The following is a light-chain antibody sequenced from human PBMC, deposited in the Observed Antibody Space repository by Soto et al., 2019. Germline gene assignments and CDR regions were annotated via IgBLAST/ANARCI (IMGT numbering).Light chain of an antibody. CDR2: KAS. V-gene: IGKV1-12*01. J-gene: IGKJ4*02. CDR3: QQTSSFPLT. CDR1: QGISSW. Sequence: IQMTQSPFSVSASLGDRVTITCRASQGISSWLAWYQQKPGKSPTLLIYKASNLQTGVPSRFSGSGSGTDFTLTISSLQPEDFATYYCQQTSSFPLTFGGGTKVDI.